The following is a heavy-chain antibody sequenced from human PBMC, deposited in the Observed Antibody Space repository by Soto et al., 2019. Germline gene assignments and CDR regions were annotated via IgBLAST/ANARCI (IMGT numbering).Heavy chain of an antibody. CDR3: TKDAEAYDFAFDK. CDR1: GFTFNNYA. J-gene: IGHJ3*02. Sequence: DVQLLESGGGLVQPGGSLRLSCAASGFTFNNYAMTWIRQAPGKGLEWVATVSDSGETSLSADSVKGRFTISRDNSRKTLYLQMNSLRVDDTALYYCTKDAEAYDFAFDKWGQGTMVTVTS. V-gene: IGHV3-23*01. CDR2: VSDSGETS. D-gene: IGHD3-3*01.